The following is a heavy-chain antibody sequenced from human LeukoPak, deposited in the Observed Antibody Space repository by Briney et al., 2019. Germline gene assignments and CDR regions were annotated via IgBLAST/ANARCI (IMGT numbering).Heavy chain of an antibody. CDR3: AEIAVAGEVIFDY. J-gene: IGHJ4*02. D-gene: IGHD6-19*01. CDR1: GGSFSAYY. Sequence: SQTLSLTCAVYGGSFSAYYWSWIRQHPGKGLEWIGEINHSGSANYNPSLKSRVTISVDTSKNQFSLKLSSVTAADTAVYYCAEIAVAGEVIFDYWGQGTLVSVSS. CDR2: INHSGSA. V-gene: IGHV4-34*01.